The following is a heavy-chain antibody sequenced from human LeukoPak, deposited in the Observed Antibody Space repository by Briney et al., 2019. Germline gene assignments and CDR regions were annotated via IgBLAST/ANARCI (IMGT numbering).Heavy chain of an antibody. V-gene: IGHV4-34*01. CDR3: ASSGYYFRYFDY. J-gene: IGHJ4*02. D-gene: IGHD3-22*01. CDR2: INHSGST. CDR1: GGSFSGYY. Sequence: SETLSLTCAVYGGSFSGYYWSWIRQPPRKGLEWIGEINHSGSTYYNPSLKSRVTISVDTSKNQFSLKLSSVTAADTAVYYCASSGYYFRYFDYWGQGTLVTVSS.